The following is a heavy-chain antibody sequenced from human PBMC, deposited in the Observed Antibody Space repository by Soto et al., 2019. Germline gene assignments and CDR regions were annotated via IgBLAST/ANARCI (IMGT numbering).Heavy chain of an antibody. D-gene: IGHD2-2*01. CDR3: ARTTSSTCYDL. Sequence: EVQLVESGGGLVQPGGSLRLSCAASGFSFSSYWMTWVRQAPGKGLEWVANIRQDGNEKKYVDSVKGRFTISRDNAENSLYLQMNSLRVEDTAVYYCARTTSSTCYDLWGQGTLVTVSS. V-gene: IGHV3-7*03. CDR2: IRQDGNEK. J-gene: IGHJ4*02. CDR1: GFSFSSYW.